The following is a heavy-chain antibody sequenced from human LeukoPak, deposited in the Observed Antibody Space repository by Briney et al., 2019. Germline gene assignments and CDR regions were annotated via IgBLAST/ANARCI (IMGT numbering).Heavy chain of an antibody. Sequence: GASVKVSCKASGYTFTTYGISWVRQAPGQGLEWLGWISAHNGNTNYAQNLQGRVTVTTDTSTSTAYMELRSLRSDDTAVYYCATGGSSWPFDYWGQGTLVTVSS. J-gene: IGHJ4*02. CDR3: ATGGSSWPFDY. CDR1: GYTFTTYG. D-gene: IGHD6-13*01. CDR2: ISAHNGNT. V-gene: IGHV1-18*01.